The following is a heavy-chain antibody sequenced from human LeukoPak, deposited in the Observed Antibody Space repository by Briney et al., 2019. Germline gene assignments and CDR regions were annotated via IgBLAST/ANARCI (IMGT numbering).Heavy chain of an antibody. CDR3: ARDHPFDL. J-gene: IGHJ2*01. V-gene: IGHV1-69*04. CDR2: IIPIFGIA. Sequence: SVKVSFKASGGTFSSYAISWVRQAPGQGLEWMGRIIPIFGIANYAQKLQGRVTITADKSTSTAYMELSSLRSEDTAVYYCARDHPFDLWGRGTLVTVSS. CDR1: GGTFSSYA.